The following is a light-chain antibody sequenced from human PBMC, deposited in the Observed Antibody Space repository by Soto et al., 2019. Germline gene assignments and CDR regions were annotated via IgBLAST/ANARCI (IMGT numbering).Light chain of an antibody. CDR1: SSNIGSNY. CDR3: AAWDDSLSGWV. J-gene: IGLJ3*02. CDR2: RNN. Sequence: QSVLTQPPSASGTPGQRVTISCSGSSSNIGSNYVYWYQQLPGTAPKLLMYRNNQWPSGVPDRFSGSKSDTSASLAISGLRSEDEADYYCAAWDDSLSGWVFGGGTKLTVL. V-gene: IGLV1-47*01.